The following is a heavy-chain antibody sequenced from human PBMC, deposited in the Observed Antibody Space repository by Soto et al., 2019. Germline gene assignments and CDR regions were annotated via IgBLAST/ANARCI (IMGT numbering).Heavy chain of an antibody. Sequence: PSETLSLTCIVSGGSISSDYWSWIRQPPGKGLEWIGYIYYSGSTNYNPSLKSRVTISVDTSKNQFSLKLSSVTAADTAVYYCARQPQKGNYGAFDIWGLGTMVTVSS. CDR2: IYYSGST. D-gene: IGHD3-16*01. CDR1: GGSISSDY. J-gene: IGHJ3*02. CDR3: ARQPQKGNYGAFDI. V-gene: IGHV4-59*08.